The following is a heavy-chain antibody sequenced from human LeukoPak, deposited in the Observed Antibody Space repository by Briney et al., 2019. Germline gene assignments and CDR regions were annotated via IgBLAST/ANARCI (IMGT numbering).Heavy chain of an antibody. V-gene: IGHV3-23*01. CDR2: TSGSGGST. CDR3: AKNGGSQCYSHLDS. CDR1: GFTFSSYA. D-gene: IGHD2-15*01. Sequence: GGSLRLSCAASGFTFSSYAMSWVRQAPGKGLEWVSGTSGSGGSTYYAGSVKGRFTISRDNSKNTLYLRMNSLRVEDTAVYYCAKNGGSQCYSHLDSWGQGTLVTVSS. J-gene: IGHJ4*02.